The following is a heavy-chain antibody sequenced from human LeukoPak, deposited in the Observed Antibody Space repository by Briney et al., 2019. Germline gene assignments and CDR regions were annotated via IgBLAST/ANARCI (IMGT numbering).Heavy chain of an antibody. Sequence: SQTLSLTCAISGDSVSSNSAAWNWIRQSPSRGLEWLGRTYYRSKWYNDYAVSVKSRITINPDTSKNQFSLQLNSVTPEDTAVYYCVRGLGLDYYGSGSDPSIGYYYYGMDVWGQGTTVTASS. V-gene: IGHV6-1*01. CDR1: GDSVSSNSAA. J-gene: IGHJ6*02. CDR2: TYYRSKWYN. CDR3: VRGLGLDYYGSGSDPSIGYYYYGMDV. D-gene: IGHD3-10*01.